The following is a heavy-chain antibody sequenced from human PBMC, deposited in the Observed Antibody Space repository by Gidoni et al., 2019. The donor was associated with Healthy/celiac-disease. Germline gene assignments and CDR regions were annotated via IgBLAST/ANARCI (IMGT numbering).Heavy chain of an antibody. CDR2: ISSSSSTI. CDR3: ARDVYDFWSGYPYYGMDV. Sequence: EVQLVESGGGLVQPGGSLRLSCAASGFTFSSYSMNWVRQAPGKGLEWVSYISSSSSTIYYADSVKGRFTISRDNAKNSLYLQMNSLRDEDTAVYYCARDVYDFWSGYPYYGMDVWGQGTTVTVSS. V-gene: IGHV3-48*02. CDR1: GFTFSSYS. D-gene: IGHD3-3*01. J-gene: IGHJ6*02.